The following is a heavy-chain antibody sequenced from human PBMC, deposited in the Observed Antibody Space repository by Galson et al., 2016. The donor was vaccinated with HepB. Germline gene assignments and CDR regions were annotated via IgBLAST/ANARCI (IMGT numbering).Heavy chain of an antibody. CDR2: ISYDGSNK. CDR1: GFTFSSYG. V-gene: IGHV3-30*03. D-gene: IGHD6-19*01. J-gene: IGHJ4*02. Sequence: SLRLSCAASGFTFSSYGMHWVRQAPGKGLEWVAVISYDGSNKYYADSVKGRFTISRDDSKNTLYLQMNSLKTEDTAVYYCTTGWLVRWILGYWGQGTLVTVSS. CDR3: TTGWLVRWILGY.